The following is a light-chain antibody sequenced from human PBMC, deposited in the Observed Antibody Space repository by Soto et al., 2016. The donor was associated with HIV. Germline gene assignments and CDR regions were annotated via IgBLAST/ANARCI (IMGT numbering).Light chain of an antibody. V-gene: IGLV3-27*01. CDR1: LVRKRY. J-gene: IGLJ2*01. CDR2: KDT. CDR3: YSAADNERV. Sequence: SYELIQPSSVSVSPGQTATITCSGDLVRKRYTRWFQQKSGQAPVLLIYKDTERLSGIPERFSGSSSGTTVTLTISGAQVEAEADYYCYSAADNERVFGGGTKLTVL.